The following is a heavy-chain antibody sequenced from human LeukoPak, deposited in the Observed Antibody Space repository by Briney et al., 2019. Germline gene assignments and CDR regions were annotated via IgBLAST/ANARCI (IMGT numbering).Heavy chain of an antibody. CDR1: GYTFTSYD. Sequence: GASVKVSCKAPGYTFTSYDLNWVRQAPGQGLEWMGWISPYNGNTNYAQKLQGRVTMTTDTSTSTAYMELRSLRSDDTAVYYCARFYYDSSGYYFGLDYWGQGTLVTVSS. V-gene: IGHV1-18*01. J-gene: IGHJ4*02. D-gene: IGHD3-22*01. CDR2: ISPYNGNT. CDR3: ARFYYDSSGYYFGLDY.